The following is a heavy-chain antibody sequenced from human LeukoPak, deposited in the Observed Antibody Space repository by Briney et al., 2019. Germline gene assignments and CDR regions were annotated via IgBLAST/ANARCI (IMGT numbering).Heavy chain of an antibody. V-gene: IGHV4-59*08. CDR1: GVSISSYY. Sequence: PSETLSLTCTVSGVSISSYYWSWIRQPPGKGLEWIGYIYYSGSTNYNPSLKSRVTISVDTSKNQFSLKLSSVTAADTAVYYCARHPEGMDVWGQGTTVTVSS. CDR3: ARHPEGMDV. CDR2: IYYSGST. J-gene: IGHJ6*02.